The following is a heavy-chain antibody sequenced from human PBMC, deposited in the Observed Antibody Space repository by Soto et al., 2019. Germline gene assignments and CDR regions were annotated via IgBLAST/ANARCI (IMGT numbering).Heavy chain of an antibody. V-gene: IGHV3-30*18. J-gene: IGHJ4*02. CDR1: GFTFSSYG. CDR3: AEDLNDYGNCAGY. D-gene: IGHD4-17*01. Sequence: GGSLRLSCAASGFTFSSYGMHWVRQAPGKGLEWVAVISYDGSNKYYADSVKGRFTISRDNSKNTLYLQMNSLRAEDTAVYYWAEDLNDYGNCAGYWGQGTLVTVSS. CDR2: ISYDGSNK.